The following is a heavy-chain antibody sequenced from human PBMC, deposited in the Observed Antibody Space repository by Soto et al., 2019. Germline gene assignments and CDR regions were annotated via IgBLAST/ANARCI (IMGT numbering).Heavy chain of an antibody. D-gene: IGHD2-8*02. J-gene: IGHJ5*02. Sequence: GGSLRLSCAASGFTFTNYGMSWVRQAPGKGLEWVSTLSSTGISTYYADSVKGRFTISRDDSKNTLYLQMNSLRAEDTALYYCAKPSCGVCYTVLETWGQGTLVTVSS. CDR3: AKPSCGVCYTVLET. V-gene: IGHV3-23*01. CDR1: GFTFTNYG. CDR2: LSSTGIST.